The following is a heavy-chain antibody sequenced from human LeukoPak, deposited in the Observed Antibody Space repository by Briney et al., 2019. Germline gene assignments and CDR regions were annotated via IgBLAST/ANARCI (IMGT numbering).Heavy chain of an antibody. CDR1: GDSVSSSSAS. J-gene: IGHJ5*02. D-gene: IGHD5-24*01. Sequence: SQTLSLTCAISGDSVSSSSASWNWIRQSPSRGLEWLGRTYYRSKWYSDYAEFVKSRMTINADTSKNRFSLQLNSVNPADTAVYYCARGRDGLNFVDRWGQGTLVTVSS. CDR3: ARGRDGLNFVDR. CDR2: TYYRSKWYS. V-gene: IGHV6-1*01.